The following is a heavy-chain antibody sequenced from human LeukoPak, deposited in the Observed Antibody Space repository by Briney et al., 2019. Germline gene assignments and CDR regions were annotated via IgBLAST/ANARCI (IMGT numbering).Heavy chain of an antibody. CDR1: GFTFSTYA. Sequence: GGSLRLSCAASGFTFSTYAMHWVRQAPGKGLEWVAVISYDGSNKYYADSVKGRFTISRDNAKNTLYLQMNSLRAEDTAVYYCAREGSGYEQYVSFDYWGQGTLVTVSS. CDR3: AREGSGYEQYVSFDY. CDR2: ISYDGSNK. J-gene: IGHJ4*02. D-gene: IGHD5-12*01. V-gene: IGHV3-30*04.